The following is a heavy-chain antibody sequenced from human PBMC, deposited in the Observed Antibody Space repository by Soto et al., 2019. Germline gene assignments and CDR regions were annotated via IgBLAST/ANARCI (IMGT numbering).Heavy chain of an antibody. V-gene: IGHV3-33*01. Sequence: QVQLVESGGGVVQPGRSLRLSCAASGFTFSSYGMHWVRQAPGKGLEWVAVIWYDGSNKNYADSVKGRFTISRDNSKNTRYLKMNSLRAEDTAVYYCARSAASSGSALDYWGQGTLVTVSS. J-gene: IGHJ4*02. CDR1: GFTFSSYG. CDR2: IWYDGSNK. D-gene: IGHD6-19*01. CDR3: ARSAASSGSALDY.